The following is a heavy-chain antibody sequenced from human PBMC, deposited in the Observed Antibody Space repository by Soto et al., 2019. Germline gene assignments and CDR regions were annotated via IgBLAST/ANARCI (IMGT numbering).Heavy chain of an antibody. J-gene: IGHJ6*02. V-gene: IGHV4-59*01. CDR3: ASSGRDLGSSSPKGKNYYSYYGLDV. Sequence: ETLFLTCSVSGGSISSYYWSWIRQPPGKGLEWIGYIYYSGNTNYNPSLKSRVTISVDTSKNQVSLKVYSVTAADTALYYCASSGRDLGSSSPKGKNYYSYYGLDVWGQGTTVTVSS. D-gene: IGHD6-13*01. CDR1: GGSISSYY. CDR2: IYYSGNT.